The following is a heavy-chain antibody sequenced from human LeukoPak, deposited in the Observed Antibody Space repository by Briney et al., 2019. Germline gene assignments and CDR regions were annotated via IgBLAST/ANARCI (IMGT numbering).Heavy chain of an antibody. D-gene: IGHD2-21*02. V-gene: IGHV1-46*01. CDR1: GYTFTSYY. CDR2: INPSGGST. Sequence: ASLKASCNTSGYTFTSYYMHWVRQAPGQGLEGMGIINPSGGSTSYAQKFQGRVTMTRDTSTSTIYMELSSLRSEDTAVYYCARDRCGGDCYSVTAYFDLWGRGTLVTVSS. J-gene: IGHJ2*01. CDR3: ARDRCGGDCYSVTAYFDL.